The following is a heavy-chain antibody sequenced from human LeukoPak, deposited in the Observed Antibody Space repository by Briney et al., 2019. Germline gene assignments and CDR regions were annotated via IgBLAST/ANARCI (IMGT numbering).Heavy chain of an antibody. J-gene: IGHJ5*02. D-gene: IGHD3-9*01. V-gene: IGHV1-69*13. CDR1: GGTFSSYA. CDR3: ARDLDWGAFDA. CDR2: IIPIFGTA. Sequence: ASVKVSCKASGGTFSSYAISWVRQAPGQGLEWMGGIIPIFGTANYAQKFQGRVTITADESTGTAYMELSSLRSEDTALYYCARDLDWGAFDAWGQGTLVTVSS.